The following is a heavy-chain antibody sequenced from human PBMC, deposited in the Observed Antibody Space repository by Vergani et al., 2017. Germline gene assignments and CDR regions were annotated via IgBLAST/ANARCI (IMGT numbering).Heavy chain of an antibody. CDR3: ARDEGYCSSTSCYYYYMDV. J-gene: IGHJ6*03. Sequence: QVQLVQSGAEVKKPGASVKVSCKASGYTFTSYYMHWVRQAPGQGLEWMGIINPSGGSTSYAQKFQGRVTMTRDTSTSTVYMELCSLRSEDTAVYYCARDEGYCSSTSCYYYYMDVWGKGTTVTVSS. CDR1: GYTFTSYY. D-gene: IGHD2-2*01. CDR2: INPSGGST. V-gene: IGHV1-46*01.